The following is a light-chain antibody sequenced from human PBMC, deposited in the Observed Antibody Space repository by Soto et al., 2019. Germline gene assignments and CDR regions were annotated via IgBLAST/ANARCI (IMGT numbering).Light chain of an antibody. J-gene: IGKJ2*01. V-gene: IGKV3-11*01. Sequence: EIVLTQSPATLSLSPGERATLSCRASRSVSSYSAWYQQKPGQAPRLLIYDTSNRATGIPARFSGSGSGTDFTLTISGLEPEDFAVYYCQQRSNWQYTFGLGTRLEIK. CDR1: RSVSSY. CDR2: DTS. CDR3: QQRSNWQYT.